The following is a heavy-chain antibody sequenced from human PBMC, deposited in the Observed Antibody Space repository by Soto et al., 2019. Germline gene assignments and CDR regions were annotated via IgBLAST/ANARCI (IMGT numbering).Heavy chain of an antibody. CDR2: INNDGSST. V-gene: IGHV3-74*01. CDR1: GFTFSSYW. D-gene: IGHD3-10*01. Sequence: GGSLRLSCAASGFTFSSYWMHWVRQVPGKGLVWVSRINNDGSSTSYADPVKGRFTISRDNAKNTLYLQMNSLRAEDTAVYYCARGRAGVPYGMDVWGQGTTVTVSS. J-gene: IGHJ6*02. CDR3: ARGRAGVPYGMDV.